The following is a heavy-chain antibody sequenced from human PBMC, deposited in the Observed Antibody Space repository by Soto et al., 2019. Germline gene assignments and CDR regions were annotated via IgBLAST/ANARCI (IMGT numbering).Heavy chain of an antibody. Sequence: QVQLVESGGGVVQPGRSLRLSCAASGFTFSSYAMHWVRQAPGKGLEWVAVISYDGSNKYYADSVKGRFTISRDNSKKXXYLQMNSLRAEDTAVYYCARDSSSSRYYYYYGMDVWGQGTTVTVSS. V-gene: IGHV3-30-3*01. J-gene: IGHJ6*02. CDR2: ISYDGSNK. CDR3: ARDSSSSRYYYYYGMDV. CDR1: GFTFSSYA. D-gene: IGHD6-6*01.